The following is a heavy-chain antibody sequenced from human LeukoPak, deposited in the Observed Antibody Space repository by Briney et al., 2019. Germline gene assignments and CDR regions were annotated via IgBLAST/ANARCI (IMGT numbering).Heavy chain of an antibody. CDR2: MSYGGDTE. CDR3: AKVRWFGELFTPDAFDM. Sequence: GGSLRLSCVASGFKFSTYGMHWVRQAPGKGLEWVALMSYGGDTEYHADSVKGRFTISRDNSKNTLYLEMNSLRPEDTAVYYCAKVRWFGELFTPDAFDMWGQGTLVTVSS. J-gene: IGHJ3*02. CDR1: GFKFSTYG. D-gene: IGHD3-10*01. V-gene: IGHV3-30*18.